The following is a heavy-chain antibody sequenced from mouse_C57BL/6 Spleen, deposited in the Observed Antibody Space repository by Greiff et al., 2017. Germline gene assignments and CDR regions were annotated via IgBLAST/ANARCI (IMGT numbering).Heavy chain of an antibody. J-gene: IGHJ1*03. CDR2: IYSDGGST. CDR3: AARGDSNYGYFDV. D-gene: IGHD2-5*01. V-gene: IGHV5-2*01. Sequence: EVKVVESGGGLVQPGESLKLSCESNEYEFPSHDMSWVRKTPEKRLELVAAIYSDGGSTYYPDTMERRFIISRGNTKKTLYLQMSSLRSEDTSLYYCAARGDSNYGYFDVWGTGTTVTVSS. CDR1: EYEFPSHD.